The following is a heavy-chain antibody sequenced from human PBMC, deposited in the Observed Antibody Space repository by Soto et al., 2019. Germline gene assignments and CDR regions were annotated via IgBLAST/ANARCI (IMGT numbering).Heavy chain of an antibody. CDR3: SHGYYQYFES. CDR1: GVTLSNVW. Sequence: PGGSLRLSCAVSGVTLSNVWMNWVRQAPGKGPEWVGRIKSKTDGGTVEYAAPGKDRLTISRDDSENTLYLQMNSLKTEDTAVYYCSHGYYQYFESWGQGT. V-gene: IGHV3-15*07. D-gene: IGHD5-18*01. J-gene: IGHJ4*02. CDR2: IKSKTDGGTV.